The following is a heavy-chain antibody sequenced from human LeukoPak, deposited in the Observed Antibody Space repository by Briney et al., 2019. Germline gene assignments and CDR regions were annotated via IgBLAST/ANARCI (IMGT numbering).Heavy chain of an antibody. CDR3: ARVNISGLGENYGFDY. CDR2: IYYSGST. Sequence: SKTLSLTCTVSGGSISSYYWSWIRQPPGKGLEWIGYIYYSGSTNYNPSLKSRVTISVDTSKNQFSLKLSSVTAADTAVYYCARVNISGLGENYGFDYWGQGTLVTVSS. CDR1: GGSISSYY. D-gene: IGHD3-10*01. V-gene: IGHV4-59*01. J-gene: IGHJ4*02.